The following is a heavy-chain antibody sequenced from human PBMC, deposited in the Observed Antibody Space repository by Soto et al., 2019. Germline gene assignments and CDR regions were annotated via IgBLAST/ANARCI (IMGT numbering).Heavy chain of an antibody. CDR3: ARMLNYDFWSGYYYYYMDV. D-gene: IGHD3-3*01. CDR1: GGSFSGYY. J-gene: IGHJ6*03. Sequence: SETLSLTCAVYGGSFSGYYWSWIRQPPGKGLEWIGEINHSGSTNYNPSLKSRVTISVDTSKNQFSLKLSSVTAADTAVYYCARMLNYDFWSGYYYYYMDVWGKGTTVTVSS. CDR2: INHSGST. V-gene: IGHV4-34*01.